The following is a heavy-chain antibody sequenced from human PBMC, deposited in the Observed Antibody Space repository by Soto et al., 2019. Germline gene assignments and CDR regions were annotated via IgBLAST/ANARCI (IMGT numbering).Heavy chain of an antibody. CDR2: INHSGST. V-gene: IGHV4-34*01. CDR3: ARGLRSSSSWVRGVWFSR. D-gene: IGHD6-6*01. Sequence: PSETLSLTCAVYGGSFSGYYWGWIRQPPGKGLEWIGEINHSGSTNYNPSLKSRVTISVDTSKNQFSLKLSSVTAADTAVYYCARGLRSSSSWVRGVWFSRWGQGTLVTVSS. J-gene: IGHJ4*02. CDR1: GGSFSGYY.